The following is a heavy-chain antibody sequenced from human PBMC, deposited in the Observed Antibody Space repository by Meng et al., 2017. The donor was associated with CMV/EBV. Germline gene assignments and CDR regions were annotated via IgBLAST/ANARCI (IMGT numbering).Heavy chain of an antibody. J-gene: IGHJ4*02. CDR3: TTDPAEWELPFDY. D-gene: IGHD1-26*01. CDR1: GFTFSTAW. Sequence: GGSLRLSCAASGFTFSTAWMSWVRQAPGKGLEWVGRIKSKTDGGTTDYAAPVKGRFTISRDDSKNTLYLQMNSLKTEDTAVYYCTTDPAEWELPFDYWGQGTLVTVSS. V-gene: IGHV3-15*01. CDR2: IKSKTDGGTT.